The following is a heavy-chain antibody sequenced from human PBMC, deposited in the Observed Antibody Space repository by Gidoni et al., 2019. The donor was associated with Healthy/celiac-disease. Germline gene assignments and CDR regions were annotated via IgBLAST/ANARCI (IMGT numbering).Heavy chain of an antibody. Sequence: ELQLVESGGGLVKPGGSLRLSCAASGFTFSSYSMNWVRQAPGKGLEWVSSISSSSTYIYYADSVKGRFTISRDNAKNSLYLQMNSLRAEDTAVYYCARPLTLPQGWFDPWGQGTLVTVSS. CDR1: GFTFSSYS. V-gene: IGHV3-21*01. J-gene: IGHJ5*02. CDR3: ARPLTLPQGWFDP. CDR2: ISSSSTYI.